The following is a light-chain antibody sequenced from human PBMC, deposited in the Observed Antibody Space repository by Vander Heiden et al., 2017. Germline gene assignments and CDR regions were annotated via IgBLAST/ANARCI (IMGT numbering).Light chain of an antibody. Sequence: QSVLTQPPSVSGAPGQRVTISCTGSSSNIGAGYDVHWYQRLPGTAPKLLIYVNTNRPSGVPDRFSGSESGTSASLAITGLQAEDEAVYYCQSYDSSLSGSVFGGGTKLTVL. V-gene: IGLV1-40*01. CDR2: VNT. J-gene: IGLJ3*02. CDR1: SSNIGAGYD. CDR3: QSYDSSLSGSV.